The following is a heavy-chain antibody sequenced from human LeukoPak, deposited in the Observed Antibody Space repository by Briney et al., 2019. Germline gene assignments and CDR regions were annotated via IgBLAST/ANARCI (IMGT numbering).Heavy chain of an antibody. J-gene: IGHJ4*02. Sequence: ASVKVSCKVSGYTLTELSMHWVRQAPGKGLEWMGGFDPEDGETINAQKFQGRVTMTRNTSISTAYMELSSLRSEDTAVYYCARGLGRTSTVTRGGVRFDYWGQGTLVTVSS. CDR3: ARGLGRTSTVTRGGVRFDY. D-gene: IGHD5-18*01. CDR2: FDPEDGET. CDR1: GYTLTELS. V-gene: IGHV1-24*01.